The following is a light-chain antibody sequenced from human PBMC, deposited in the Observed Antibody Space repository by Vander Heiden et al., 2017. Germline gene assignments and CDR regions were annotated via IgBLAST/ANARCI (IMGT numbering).Light chain of an antibody. Sequence: DGVLTQSPLSLPVTLGQPASISCRSSQSLVYSDGNTYLNWFQQRPGQSARHLIYKRSTRDSGVPDKFSGSGSGTDFQLQITGVGAVGVVVYYSRQEIHLPLTFGQGTELEIK. V-gene: IGKV2-30*01. CDR2: KRS. CDR1: QSLVYSDGNTY. CDR3: RQEIHLPLT. J-gene: IGKJ2*01.